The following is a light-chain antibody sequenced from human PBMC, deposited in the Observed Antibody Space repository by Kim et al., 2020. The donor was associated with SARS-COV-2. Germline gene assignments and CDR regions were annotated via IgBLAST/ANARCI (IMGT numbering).Light chain of an antibody. Sequence: PAQTASITCSGYVFGDKYVSWYQQKPGQTPVVVIYQATHLPSGIPARFSSSISGNTATLPISRTQATDEADYYCQPWDSTVYHYVFGAGPKVTVL. CDR1: VFGDKY. CDR3: QPWDSTVYHYV. J-gene: IGLJ1*01. CDR2: QAT. V-gene: IGLV3-1*01.